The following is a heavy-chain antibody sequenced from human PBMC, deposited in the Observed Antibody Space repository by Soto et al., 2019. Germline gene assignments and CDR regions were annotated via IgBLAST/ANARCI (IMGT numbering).Heavy chain of an antibody. J-gene: IGHJ4*02. V-gene: IGHV1-18*01. CDR1: RFRKKSCG. Sequence: SAEPTSKECRFRKKSCGLWWLQQAPGQGLEWMGWISAYNGNTNYAQKLQGRVTMTTDTSTSTAYMELRSLRSDDTAVYYCARTPGVIVFDYWGQGTLVTVSS. CDR2: ISAYNGNT. D-gene: IGHD3-16*02. CDR3: ARTPGVIVFDY.